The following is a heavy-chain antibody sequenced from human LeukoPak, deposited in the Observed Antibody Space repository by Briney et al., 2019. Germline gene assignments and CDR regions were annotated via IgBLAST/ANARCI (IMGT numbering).Heavy chain of an antibody. D-gene: IGHD3-10*01. Sequence: GGSLRLSCAASGFTFSSYGLTWVRQTPGKGLEWVSGFSGGSGTTHYADSVKGRFTISRDNSKNTIYLQMNSLRVEDAAVYYCARGTYGSGSYYNVYWGQGTLVTVSS. V-gene: IGHV3-23*01. CDR3: ARGTYGSGSYYNVY. CDR1: GFTFSSYG. CDR2: FSGGSGTT. J-gene: IGHJ4*02.